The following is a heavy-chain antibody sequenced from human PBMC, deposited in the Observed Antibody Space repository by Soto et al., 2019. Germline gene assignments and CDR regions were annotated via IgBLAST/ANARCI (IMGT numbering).Heavy chain of an antibody. CDR1: GFNVSSNY. CDR3: ARDSTQSHDFWSGYHFDY. V-gene: IGHV3-66*01. D-gene: IGHD3-3*01. CDR2: IYGDGTT. J-gene: IGHJ4*02. Sequence: GGSLRLSCAASGFNVSSNYMSWVRQAPGKGLEWVSVIYGDGTTYYADSVRGRFTFSGDNSKNTLYLQMNSLRVEDTAVYYCARDSTQSHDFWSGYHFDYWGQGVLVTVSS.